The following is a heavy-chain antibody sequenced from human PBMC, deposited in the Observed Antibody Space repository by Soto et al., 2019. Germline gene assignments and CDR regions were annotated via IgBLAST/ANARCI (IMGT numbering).Heavy chain of an antibody. CDR3: ARGRLTGTTFHHLFQL. Sequence: ASVNVSCMASGYTFTRYYIHWVRQAPGRGLEWMGIINPSGGSTSYAQKFQGRVTMTRDTSTSTVYMELSSLRSEDTAVYCCARGRLTGTTFHHLFQLWGQGTLVTVSS. CDR2: INPSGGST. D-gene: IGHD1-7*01. J-gene: IGHJ1*01. CDR1: GYTFTRYY. V-gene: IGHV1-46*01.